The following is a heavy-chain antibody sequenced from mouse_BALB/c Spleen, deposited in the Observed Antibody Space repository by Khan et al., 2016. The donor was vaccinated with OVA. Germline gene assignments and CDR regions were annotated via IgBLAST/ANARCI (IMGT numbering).Heavy chain of an antibody. CDR3: ARRGLRWYFDD. J-gene: IGHJ2*01. CDR1: GYTFINYW. V-gene: IGHV1-7*01. D-gene: IGHD1-1*01. CDR2: INPSTGYT. Sequence: QVQLKESGAELAKPGASVKMSCKASGYTFINYWILWVKQRPGQGLEWIGYINPSTGYTEYNQNFKDKATLTADKSSSTAYMQLSSLTSEDSAVYYWARRGLRWYFDDWGQGTTLTVSS.